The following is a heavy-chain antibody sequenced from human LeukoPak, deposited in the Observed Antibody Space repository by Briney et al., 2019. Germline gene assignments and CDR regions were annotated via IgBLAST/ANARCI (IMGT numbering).Heavy chain of an antibody. Sequence: PGRSLRLSCEASGFTFSDFGMHWVRQAPGKGLEWVAVIWYDGTNKYYADSVKGRFTISRDNSKNTLYLQMNSLRVEDTAVYYCAGGYSYADYWGQGTQVTVSS. CDR1: GFTFSDFG. J-gene: IGHJ4*02. CDR3: AGGYSYADY. D-gene: IGHD5-18*01. V-gene: IGHV3-33*01. CDR2: IWYDGTNK.